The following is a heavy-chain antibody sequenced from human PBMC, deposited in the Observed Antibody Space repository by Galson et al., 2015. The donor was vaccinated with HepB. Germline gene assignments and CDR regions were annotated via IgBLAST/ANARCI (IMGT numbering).Heavy chain of an antibody. CDR3: ARDYRAVGGYSSSFDY. CDR1: GYTFTNYA. D-gene: IGHD6-19*01. V-gene: IGHV7-4-1*02. J-gene: IGHJ4*02. Sequence: SVKASCKASGYTFTNYAMNWVRQAPGQGLEWMGWINTNTGNPTYAQGFTGRFVFSLDTSVSTAYLQITSLKAEDTAVYYCARDYRAVGGYSSSFDYWGQGTLVTVSS. CDR2: INTNTGNP.